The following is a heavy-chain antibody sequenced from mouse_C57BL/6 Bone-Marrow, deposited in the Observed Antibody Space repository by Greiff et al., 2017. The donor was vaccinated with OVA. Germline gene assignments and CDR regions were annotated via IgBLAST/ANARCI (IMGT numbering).Heavy chain of an antibody. CDR3: AHTTRYAMDY. J-gene: IGHJ4*01. CDR1: GYSITSAY. CDR2: ISHSGST. Sequence: EVQLQESGPGLAKPSQSLTLSCSATGYSITSAYWNWIRQFPGNNLEYMGYISHSGSTYYTPSLKSRISITRDTSKNQYYLQLNSVTTEDTATYYCAHTTRYAMDYWGQGTSVTVSS. V-gene: IGHV3-8*01. D-gene: IGHD1-1*01.